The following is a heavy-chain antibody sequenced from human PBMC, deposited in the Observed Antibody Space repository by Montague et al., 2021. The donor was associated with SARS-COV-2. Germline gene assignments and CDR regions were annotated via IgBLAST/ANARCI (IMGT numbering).Heavy chain of an antibody. Sequence: SETLSLTCAVHGTSFSSYYWGWIRQPPGKGLEWIGSIYYSGSTYYNPSLKSRVTISVDTSKNQFSLKLSSVTAADTAVYYCARIRIGVWGSYRYLDYWGQGTLVTVSS. J-gene: IGHJ4*02. D-gene: IGHD3-16*02. CDR3: ARIRIGVWGSYRYLDY. CDR1: GTSFSSYY. V-gene: IGHV4-39*01. CDR2: IYYSGST.